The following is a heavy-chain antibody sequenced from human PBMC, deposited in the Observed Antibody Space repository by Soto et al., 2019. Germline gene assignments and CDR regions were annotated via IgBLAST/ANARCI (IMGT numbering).Heavy chain of an antibody. CDR2: IYGSSSTM. J-gene: IGHJ4*02. V-gene: IGHV3-48*03. CDR1: GFTFGDYA. CDR3: AIDRPVDY. Sequence: PEGPLRQSCTASGFTFGDYAMNWVRQAPGKGLEWISYIYGSSSTMYYADSVKGRFSISRDNAKSSLYLQMNNLTHEDTAVYYCAIDRPVDYWGQGT.